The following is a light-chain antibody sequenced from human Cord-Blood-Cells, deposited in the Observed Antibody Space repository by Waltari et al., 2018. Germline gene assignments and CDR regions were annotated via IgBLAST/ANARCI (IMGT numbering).Light chain of an antibody. CDR3: QQRSNWPPLT. CDR2: DAS. Sequence: EMVLTQAPATLSLSPGGRATLSGRASQSVSSYLAWYQQKPGQAPRLLIYDASNRATGIPARFSGSGSETDFTLTISSLEPEDFAVYYCQQRSNWPPLTFGGGTKVEIK. V-gene: IGKV3-11*01. CDR1: QSVSSY. J-gene: IGKJ4*01.